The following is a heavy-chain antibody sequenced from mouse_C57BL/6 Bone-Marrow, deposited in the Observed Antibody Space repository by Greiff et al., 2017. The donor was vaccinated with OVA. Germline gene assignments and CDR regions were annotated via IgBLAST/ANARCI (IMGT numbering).Heavy chain of an antibody. CDR2: IDPSDSYT. CDR1: GYTFTSYW. Sequence: QVQLQQPGAELVRPGTSVKLSCKASGYTFTSYWMHWVKQRPGQGLEWIGVIDPSDSYTNYNQKFKGKATLTVDTSSSTAYMPLSSLTSEDSAVYYCARGGYYGSGAYWGQGTLVTVSA. D-gene: IGHD1-1*01. J-gene: IGHJ3*01. V-gene: IGHV1-59*01. CDR3: ARGGYYGSGAY.